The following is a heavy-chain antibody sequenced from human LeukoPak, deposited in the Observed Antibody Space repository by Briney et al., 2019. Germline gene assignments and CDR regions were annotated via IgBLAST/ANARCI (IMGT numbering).Heavy chain of an antibody. Sequence: GGSLRLSCVVSGFTFNRCWMNWVRQAPGKGLEWVAHINPDGRDTYYVDSVKGRFTISRDNAKNSVYLQMNSLRAEDTAVYYCARDFGYPQDFDWLPFDYWGQGTLVTVSS. J-gene: IGHJ4*02. CDR1: GFTFNRCW. CDR3: ARDFGYPQDFDWLPFDY. CDR2: INPDGRDT. D-gene: IGHD3-9*01. V-gene: IGHV3-7*01.